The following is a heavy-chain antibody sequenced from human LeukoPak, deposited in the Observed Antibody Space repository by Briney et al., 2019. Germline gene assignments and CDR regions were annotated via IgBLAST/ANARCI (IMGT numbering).Heavy chain of an antibody. Sequence: SETLSLTCTVTGGSVSSGSYYWSWIRQPPGKGLEWIGYIYYSGSTYYNPSLKGRVTISVDTSKNQFSLKLSSVTAADTAVYYYARDRVLVAFDIWGQGTMVTVSS. J-gene: IGHJ3*02. CDR1: GGSVSSGSYY. D-gene: IGHD6-6*01. V-gene: IGHV4-61*01. CDR3: ARDRVLVAFDI. CDR2: IYYSGST.